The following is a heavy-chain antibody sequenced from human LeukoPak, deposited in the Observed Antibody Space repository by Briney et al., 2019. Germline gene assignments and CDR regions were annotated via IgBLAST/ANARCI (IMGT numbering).Heavy chain of an antibody. CDR2: IISGSTTM. V-gene: IGHV3-48*02. CDR3: AKSLRYFDWLFDY. CDR1: EFTFSSFS. Sequence: GGSLRLSCAASEFTFSSFSMNWVRQAPGKGLEWVAYIISGSTTMYYADSVRGRFAISRDNAKNSLYLQMNSLRDEDTAVYYCAKSLRYFDWLFDYWGQGTLVTVSS. J-gene: IGHJ4*02. D-gene: IGHD3-9*01.